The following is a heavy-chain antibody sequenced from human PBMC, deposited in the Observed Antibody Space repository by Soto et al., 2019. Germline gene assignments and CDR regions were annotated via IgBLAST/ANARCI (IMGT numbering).Heavy chain of an antibody. CDR1: GGSISSGGYY. CDR2: IYYSGST. V-gene: IGHV4-31*03. J-gene: IGHJ6*02. Sequence: SETLSLTCTVSGGSISSGGYYWSWIRQHPGKGLEWIGYIYYSGSTYYNPSLKSRVTISVDTSKNQFSLKLSSVTAADTAVYYCARVIVVEGAAGIPYYYYGMDVWGQGTTVTVSS. CDR3: ARVIVVEGAAGIPYYYYGMDV. D-gene: IGHD6-13*01.